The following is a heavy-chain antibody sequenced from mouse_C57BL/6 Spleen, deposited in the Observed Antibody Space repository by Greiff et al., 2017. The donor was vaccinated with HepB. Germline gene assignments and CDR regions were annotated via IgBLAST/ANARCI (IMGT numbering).Heavy chain of an antibody. D-gene: IGHD1-1*01. CDR2: ISSGSSTI. CDR3: ARPPSSYGSSFAY. V-gene: IGHV5-17*01. Sequence: EVHLVESGGGLVKPGGSLKLSCAASGFTFSDYGMHWVRQAPEKGLEWVAYISSGSSTIYYADTVKGRFTISRDNAKNTLFLQMTSLRSEDTAMYYCARPPSSYGSSFAYWGQGTLVTVSA. CDR1: GFTFSDYG. J-gene: IGHJ3*01.